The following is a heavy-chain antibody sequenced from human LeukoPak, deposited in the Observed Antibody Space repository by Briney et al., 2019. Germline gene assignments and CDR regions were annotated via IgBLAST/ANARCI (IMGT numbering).Heavy chain of an antibody. V-gene: IGHV3-23*01. CDR3: AKDRPTVYSSSWLHFLDS. Sequence: GGSLRLSCAASGFTFSGYWMSWVRQAPGKGLEWVSGISGSGGSTYLADSVKGRFTISRDNSKNTLYLEMNSLRADDTAVYYCAKDRPTVYSSSWLHFLDSWGQGTLVTVSS. CDR2: ISGSGGST. J-gene: IGHJ4*02. D-gene: IGHD6-13*01. CDR1: GFTFSGYW.